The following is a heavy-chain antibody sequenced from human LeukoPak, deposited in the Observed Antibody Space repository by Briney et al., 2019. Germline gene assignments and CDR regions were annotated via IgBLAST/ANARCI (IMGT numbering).Heavy chain of an antibody. CDR1: RFTLRNYN. CDR2: ITTNGGST. Sequence: QPGGSLRLSCSASRFTLRNYNTYWVRQAPGKGLEYVSGITTNGGSTYYADSVKGRFTISRDNSKNTLFLQMSSLSAEDTAVYYCVKPYSETYDREYYFDYWGQGTLVTVSS. V-gene: IGHV3-64D*06. CDR3: VKPYSETYDREYYFDY. J-gene: IGHJ4*02. D-gene: IGHD4-11*01.